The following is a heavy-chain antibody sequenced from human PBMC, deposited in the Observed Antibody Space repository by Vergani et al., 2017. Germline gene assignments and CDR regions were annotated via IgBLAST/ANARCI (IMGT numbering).Heavy chain of an antibody. D-gene: IGHD3-3*01. Sequence: VQLVESGGGLVQPGGSLRLSCAASGFTFSSYAMHWVRQAPGKGLEWVAVISYDGSNKYYADSVKGRFTISRDNSKNTLYLQMNSLRAEDTAVYYCASLWSGPSDYWGQGTLVTVSS. J-gene: IGHJ4*02. V-gene: IGHV3-30*04. CDR1: GFTFSSYA. CDR3: ASLWSGPSDY. CDR2: ISYDGSNK.